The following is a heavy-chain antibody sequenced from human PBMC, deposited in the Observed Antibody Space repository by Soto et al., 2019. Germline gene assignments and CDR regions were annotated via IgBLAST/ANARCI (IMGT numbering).Heavy chain of an antibody. CDR2: LSGSGAST. CDR3: AKGYGSGSYSGFDY. J-gene: IGHJ4*02. Sequence: EVQLLESGGGLVQPGGSLRLSCAASGFTFSSFGMSWVRQAPGKGLEWVSVLSGSGASTYYADSVKGRSTISRDNSKNTLYLQMNSLRAEDTAIYYCAKGYGSGSYSGFDYWGQGTLVTVSS. D-gene: IGHD3-10*01. CDR1: GFTFSSFG. V-gene: IGHV3-23*01.